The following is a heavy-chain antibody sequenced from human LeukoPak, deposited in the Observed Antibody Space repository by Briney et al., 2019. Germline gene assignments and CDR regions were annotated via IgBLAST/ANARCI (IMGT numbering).Heavy chain of an antibody. Sequence: SETLSLTCSVSGYSISSGYYWGWIRQPPGRGLEWIGSIYYTGGTLYNPSLRSRVSMSVDTSTNQFSLKLTSVTAADTAVYYCARDRTGRNTAQDDYWGQGTLVTVSS. J-gene: IGHJ4*02. CDR1: GYSISSGYY. CDR3: ARDRTGRNTAQDDY. V-gene: IGHV4-38-2*02. D-gene: IGHD5-18*01. CDR2: IYYTGGT.